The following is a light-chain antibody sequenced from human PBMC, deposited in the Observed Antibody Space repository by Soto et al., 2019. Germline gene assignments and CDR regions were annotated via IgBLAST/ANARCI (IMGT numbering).Light chain of an antibody. CDR2: GNS. CDR3: QSYASSLSGSV. V-gene: IGLV1-40*01. Sequence: QSVLTQPPSVSGAPGQRVTISCTGSSSNIGAGYDVHWYQQLPGTAPKLLIYGNSNRPSGVPDRFSGSKSGTSASLAITGLQEEDEAYYCCQSYASSLSGSVFGGGTKLTVL. J-gene: IGLJ2*01. CDR1: SSNIGAGYD.